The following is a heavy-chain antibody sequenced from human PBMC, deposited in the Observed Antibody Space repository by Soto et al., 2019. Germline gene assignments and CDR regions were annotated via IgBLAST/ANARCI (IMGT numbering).Heavy chain of an antibody. CDR3: AKDTDYYYYYYMDV. J-gene: IGHJ6*03. CDR1: GFTFSSYA. CDR2: ISGSGGST. Sequence: GGSLRLSCAASGFTFSSYAMSWVRQAPGKGLEWVSAISGSGGSTYYADSVKGGFTNSRDNSKNTLYLQMNSLRAEDTAVYYCAKDTDYYYYYYMDVWGKGTTVTVSS. V-gene: IGHV3-23*01. D-gene: IGHD4-17*01.